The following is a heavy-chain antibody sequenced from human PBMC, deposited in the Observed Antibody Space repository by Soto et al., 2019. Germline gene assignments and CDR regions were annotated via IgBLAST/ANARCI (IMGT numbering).Heavy chain of an antibody. CDR1: GGSISSGGYY. Sequence: QVQLQESGPGLVKPSQTLSLTCTVSGGSISSGGYYWSWIRQHPGKGLEWIGYIYYSGSTYYNPSLTSRVTISLNTSKNQFSLKLSSVTAADTAVYYCARGYDILTFDYWGQGTLVTVSS. D-gene: IGHD3-9*01. CDR2: IYYSGST. V-gene: IGHV4-31*03. J-gene: IGHJ4*02. CDR3: ARGYDILTFDY.